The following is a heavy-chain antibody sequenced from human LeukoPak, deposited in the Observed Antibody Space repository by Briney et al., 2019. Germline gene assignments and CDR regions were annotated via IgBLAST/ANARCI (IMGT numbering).Heavy chain of an antibody. CDR1: GFTLSNAW. D-gene: IGHD3-16*01. CDR3: TTDAGDYVWGSYLCDY. J-gene: IGHJ4*02. Sequence: PGGSLRLSCAASGFTLSNAWMSWVRQAPGKGLEWVGRIKSKTDGGTTDYAAPVKGRFTISRDDSKNTLYLQMNSLKTEDTAVYYCTTDAGDYVWGSYLCDYWGQGTLVTVSS. V-gene: IGHV3-15*01. CDR2: IKSKTDGGTT.